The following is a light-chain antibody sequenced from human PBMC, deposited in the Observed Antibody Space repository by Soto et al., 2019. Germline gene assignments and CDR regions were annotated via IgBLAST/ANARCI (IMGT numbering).Light chain of an antibody. CDR2: DAS. CDR3: QPRSIWPPGLA. Sequence: ERVLTHSKATLSVSPVESAGRRIIKIQSVSSYLAWYQQIPGQAPRLLIYDASNRATGIPARFSSSGSGTDFTLTNGRLEPADFAVYYGQPRSIWPPGLAFGHGTRLEIK. CDR1: QSVSSY. V-gene: IGKV3-11*01. J-gene: IGKJ5*01.